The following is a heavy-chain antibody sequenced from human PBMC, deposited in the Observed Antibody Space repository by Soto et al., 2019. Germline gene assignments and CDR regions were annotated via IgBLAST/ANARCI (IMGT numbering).Heavy chain of an antibody. V-gene: IGHV3-23*01. D-gene: IGHD2-21*02. CDR2: ISGSGGST. J-gene: IGHJ4*02. CDR3: AKVKLRLNIVVVTAQKYFDD. Sequence: XGSLRVTLVASGFTFSSYAMSWVRQAPGKGLDWVSAISGSGGSTYYADSVKGRFTISRDNSKNTLYLQMNSLRAEDTAVYYCAKVKLRLNIVVVTAQKYFDDWGQGTLVTVSS. CDR1: GFTFSSYA.